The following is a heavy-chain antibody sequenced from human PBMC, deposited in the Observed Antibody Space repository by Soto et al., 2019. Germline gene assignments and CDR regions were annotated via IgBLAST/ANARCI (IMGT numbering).Heavy chain of an antibody. CDR3: ARHFSYGDYVIDY. CDR2: IYYSGST. D-gene: IGHD4-17*01. V-gene: IGHV4-59*08. CDR1: GGSISSYY. Sequence: SETLSLTCTVSGGSISSYYWSWIRQPPGKGLEWIGYIYYSGSTNYNPSLKSRVTISVDTSKNQFSLKLSSVTAADTAVYYCARHFSYGDYVIDYWGQGTLVTVSS. J-gene: IGHJ4*02.